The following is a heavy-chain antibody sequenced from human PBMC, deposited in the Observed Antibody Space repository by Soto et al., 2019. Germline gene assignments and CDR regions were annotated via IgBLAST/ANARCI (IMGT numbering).Heavy chain of an antibody. CDR3: ARVTRLGGDYYGMDV. D-gene: IGHD2-15*01. CDR2: ISTSTGNT. CDR1: GYTFTSYG. V-gene: IGHV1-18*04. Sequence: QVQLVQSGAEVKKPGASVKVSCKASGYTFTSYGITWVRQAPGQGLEWMGWISTSTGNTNYAQKFQGRGTMTTDTSTSTAYMELRSLRSDDTAKYYCARVTRLGGDYYGMDVWGQGTTVTVSS. J-gene: IGHJ6*02.